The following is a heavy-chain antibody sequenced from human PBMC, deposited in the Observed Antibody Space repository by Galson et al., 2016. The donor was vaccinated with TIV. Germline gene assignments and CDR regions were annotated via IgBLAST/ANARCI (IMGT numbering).Heavy chain of an antibody. J-gene: IGHJ3*02. CDR2: IYWDDDK. Sequence: PALVTPTQTLTLTCTFSGFSLSTGGVGVGWIRQPQGKALEWLGLIYWDDDKRYSPSLKSRLTNTKDTSKNQVVLTMTNMDPVDTATYYCAHRHMTLSTGSDALDMWGQGTRVTVSS. CDR3: AHRHMTLSTGSDALDM. V-gene: IGHV2-5*02. D-gene: IGHD3-9*01. CDR1: GFSLSTGGVG.